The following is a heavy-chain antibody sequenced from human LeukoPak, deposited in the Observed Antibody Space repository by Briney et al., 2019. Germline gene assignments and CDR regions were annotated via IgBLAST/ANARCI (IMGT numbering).Heavy chain of an antibody. D-gene: IGHD3-22*01. CDR2: ISAYNGNT. CDR1: GYTFTSYG. Sequence: ASVKVSCKASGYTFTSYGISWVRQAPGQGLEWMGWISAYNGNTNNAQKLQGRVTMTTDTSTSTAYMELRSLRSDDTAVYYCARDLGGDAYYYDSSGYTSWGQGTLVTVSS. V-gene: IGHV1-18*01. CDR3: ARDLGGDAYYYDSSGYTS. J-gene: IGHJ4*02.